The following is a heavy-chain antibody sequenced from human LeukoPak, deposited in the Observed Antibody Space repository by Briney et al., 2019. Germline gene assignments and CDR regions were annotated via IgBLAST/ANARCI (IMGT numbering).Heavy chain of an antibody. D-gene: IGHD2/OR15-2a*01. V-gene: IGHV3-53*01. J-gene: IGHJ6*02. CDR1: GFSVSTNY. CDR3: ASGSKDKYSYGIDV. Sequence: AGGSLRISCAASGFSVSTNYITWVRQAPGKGLEWVSVIYSGGSTSYADSVKGRFTISRDKSKNRVDLEMKSLRVEDTAVYFCASGSKDKYSYGIDVWGQGTTVTVSS. CDR2: IYSGGST.